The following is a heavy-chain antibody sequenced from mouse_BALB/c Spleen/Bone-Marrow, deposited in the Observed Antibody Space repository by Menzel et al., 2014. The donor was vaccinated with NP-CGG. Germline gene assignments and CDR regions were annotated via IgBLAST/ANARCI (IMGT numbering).Heavy chain of an antibody. V-gene: IGHV3-2*02. Sequence: VQLQQSGPGLVKPSQSLSLTCTVTGYSITSDYAWNWIRQFPGNKLEWMGYISYSGSTSYNPSLKSRISITRDTSKNQFFLQSNSVTTEDTATYYCARDVYAMDYWGQGTSVTVSS. J-gene: IGHJ4*01. CDR1: GYSITSDYA. CDR2: ISYSGST. CDR3: ARDVYAMDY.